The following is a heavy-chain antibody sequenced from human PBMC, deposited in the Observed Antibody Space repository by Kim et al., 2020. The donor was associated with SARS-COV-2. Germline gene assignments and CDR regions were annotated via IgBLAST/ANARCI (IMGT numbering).Heavy chain of an antibody. Sequence: SETLSRTCAVSGDSMTSTSYYWGWIRQPPGKGLEWIGSIYYSGSAYFNPSLKSRVTMSVDTSKGQFSLNLTSVTAADTAVYYCATHSSWYNWFDPWGQGT. V-gene: IGHV4-39*01. J-gene: IGHJ5*02. D-gene: IGHD6-13*01. CDR2: IYYSGSA. CDR1: GDSMTSTSYY. CDR3: ATHSSWYNWFDP.